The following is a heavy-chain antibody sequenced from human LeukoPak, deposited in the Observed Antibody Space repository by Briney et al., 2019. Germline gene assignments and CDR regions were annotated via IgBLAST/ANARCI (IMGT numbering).Heavy chain of an antibody. CDR2: ISGSGGST. J-gene: IGHJ5*02. CDR1: GASISSYA. V-gene: IGHV3-23*01. CDR3: AKAPGVRPNSFDP. D-gene: IGHD3-10*01. Sequence: GGSLTLSCAASGASISSYAMSWVRQPAGKGLEWVSAISGSGGSTYYADSVKGRLTISRDNAKNTLYLQMNSLRAEDTAVYDCAKAPGVRPNSFDPWGQGTLVTVSS.